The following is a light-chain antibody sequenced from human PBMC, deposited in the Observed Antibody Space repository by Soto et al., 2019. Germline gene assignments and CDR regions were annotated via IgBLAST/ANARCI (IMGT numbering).Light chain of an antibody. CDR3: QHRGNWPLYT. Sequence: EIVLTQSPATLSLSPGERATLSCRASQSVNNYLAWYQQKPGQPPRLLIYDASNSATGIPARFSGSGSGTYFTLTISSLAPEDFAVYYCQHRGNWPLYTFGQGTKLEIK. J-gene: IGKJ2*01. CDR1: QSVNNY. CDR2: DAS. V-gene: IGKV3-11*01.